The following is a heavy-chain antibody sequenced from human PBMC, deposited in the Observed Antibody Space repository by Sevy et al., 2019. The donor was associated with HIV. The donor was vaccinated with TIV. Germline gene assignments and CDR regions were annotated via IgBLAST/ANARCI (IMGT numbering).Heavy chain of an antibody. J-gene: IGHJ4*02. CDR2: MKEDGSDK. D-gene: IGHD5-18*01. Sequence: GESLKISCAASGFTFSVYWMSWVRQAPGKGLEWVATMKEDGSDKDYVDSVKGRFTISRDNAKNSLYLQMNSLRTEDTAVYYGGREGVGGYSYSLDCWGQGTLVTVSS. V-gene: IGHV3-7*01. CDR1: GFTFSVYW. CDR3: GREGVGGYSYSLDC.